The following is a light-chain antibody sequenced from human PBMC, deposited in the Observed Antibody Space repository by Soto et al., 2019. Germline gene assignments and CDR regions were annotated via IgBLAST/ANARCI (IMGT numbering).Light chain of an antibody. Sequence: VLSQSPAILSLSPGERATLSCRASQSFTSRSLAWYQQKPGLAPRLLISGTSNRAAGIPDRFSGSGSGTDFTLTISRLEPEDFAVYFCQQFGSSPNTFGQGTKVDIK. CDR1: QSFTSRS. CDR3: QQFGSSPNT. CDR2: GTS. J-gene: IGKJ2*01. V-gene: IGKV3-20*01.